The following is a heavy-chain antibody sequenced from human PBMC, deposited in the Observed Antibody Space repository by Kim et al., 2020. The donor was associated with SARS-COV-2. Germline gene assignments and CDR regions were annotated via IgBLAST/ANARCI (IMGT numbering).Heavy chain of an antibody. J-gene: IGHJ6*02. CDR1: GFTFSSYA. CDR2: ISGSGGST. CDR3: AKSLHSSSWPLYYYYGMDV. Sequence: GGSLRLSCAASGFTFSSYAMSWVRQAPGKGLEWVSAISGSGGSTYYADSVKGRFTISRDNSKNTLYLQMNSLRAEDTAVYYCAKSLHSSSWPLYYYYGMDVWGQGTTVTVSS. D-gene: IGHD6-13*01. V-gene: IGHV3-23*01.